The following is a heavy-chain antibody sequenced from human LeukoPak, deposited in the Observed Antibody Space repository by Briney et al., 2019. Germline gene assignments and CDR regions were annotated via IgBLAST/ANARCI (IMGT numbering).Heavy chain of an antibody. D-gene: IGHD2-2*01. CDR2: INSEGSST. CDR1: GFTFSSYW. CDR3: ASCSSTSCYGY. Sequence: GGSLRLSCAASGFTFSSYWMHWVRQAPGKGLVWVSRINSEGSSTSYANSMKGRFTISRDNAKNTLYLQMNSLRVEDTAVYYCASCSSTSCYGYWGQGILVTVSS. J-gene: IGHJ4*02. V-gene: IGHV3-74*01.